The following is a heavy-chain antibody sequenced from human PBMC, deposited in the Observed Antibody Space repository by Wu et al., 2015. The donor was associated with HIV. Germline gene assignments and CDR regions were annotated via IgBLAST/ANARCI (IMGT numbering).Heavy chain of an antibody. CDR3: ARAGDSVVVPAALDL. V-gene: IGHV1-46*01. CDR2: INPSSGST. J-gene: IGHJ5*02. CDR1: GYTFTDYY. Sequence: QVQLVQSGAEVKKPGASVKVSCQASGYTFTDYYIHWVRQAPGQGLEWVGIINPSSGSTSYAQKFKGRVTMTRDTSTATVYMELRNLRSEDTAVYSCARAGDSVVVPAALDLWGQGTRGHRLL. D-gene: IGHD2-2*01.